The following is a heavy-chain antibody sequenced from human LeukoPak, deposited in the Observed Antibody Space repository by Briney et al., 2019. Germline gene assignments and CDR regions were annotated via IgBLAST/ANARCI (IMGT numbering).Heavy chain of an antibody. J-gene: IGHJ4*02. D-gene: IGHD3-22*01. Sequence: GGSLRLSCAASGFTFSSYALSWVRQAPGKGLEWVSAISGSGSSTYYADSVKGRFTISRDNSKNTLYLQMNSLRAADTAVYYCARDRSYDSTGYYNFDYWGQGTLVTVSS. V-gene: IGHV3-23*01. CDR2: ISGSGSST. CDR3: ARDRSYDSTGYYNFDY. CDR1: GFTFSSYA.